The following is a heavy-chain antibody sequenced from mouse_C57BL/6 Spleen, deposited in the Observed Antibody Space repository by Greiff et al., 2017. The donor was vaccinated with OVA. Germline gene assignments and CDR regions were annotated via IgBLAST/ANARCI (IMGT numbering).Heavy chain of an antibody. Sequence: VHVKQSGPELVKPGASVKIPCKASGYTFTDYNMDWVKQSHGKSLEWIGDINPNNGGTIYTQKFKGKATLTVDKSSSTAYMELRSLTSEDTAVYYCARSRDYDVMDYWGQGTSVTVSS. CDR2: INPNNGGT. CDR3: ARSRDYDVMDY. D-gene: IGHD2-4*01. V-gene: IGHV1-18*01. J-gene: IGHJ4*01. CDR1: GYTFTDYN.